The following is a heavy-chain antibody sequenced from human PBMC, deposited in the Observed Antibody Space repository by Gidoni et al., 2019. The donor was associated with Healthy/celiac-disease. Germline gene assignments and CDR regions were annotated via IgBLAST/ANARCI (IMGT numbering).Heavy chain of an antibody. J-gene: IGHJ5*02. D-gene: IGHD6-13*01. CDR1: GFTFSSYA. Sequence: EGKLLESGGGLVQPGGSLRLACAASGFTFSSYAMGWVRQAPGKGLEWVSAISGSCGSTYYADSVKGRFTISRDNSKNTLYLQMNSLRAEDTAVYYCAKVGAAGTIDPWGQGTLDTVSS. CDR2: ISGSCGST. V-gene: IGHV3-23*01. CDR3: AKVGAAGTIDP.